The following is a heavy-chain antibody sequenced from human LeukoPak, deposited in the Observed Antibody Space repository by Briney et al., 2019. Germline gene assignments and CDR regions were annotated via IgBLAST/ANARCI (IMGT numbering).Heavy chain of an antibody. V-gene: IGHV3-21*01. D-gene: IGHD5-18*01. Sequence: RGSRRPSGAASGLTFSSYGINWVGQAPRNGLPWVSSISSGSTYIYYADSVKGRFTISRDNAKNSLFLQMNSLRAEDTAVYYCARGPDTTMDPFDHWGQGTLVTVSS. CDR1: GLTFSSYG. J-gene: IGHJ4*02. CDR2: ISSGSTYI. CDR3: ARGPDTTMDPFDH.